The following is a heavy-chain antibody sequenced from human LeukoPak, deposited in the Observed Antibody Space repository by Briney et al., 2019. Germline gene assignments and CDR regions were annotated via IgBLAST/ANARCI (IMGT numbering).Heavy chain of an antibody. CDR1: GGSFSGYF. D-gene: IGHD3-3*01. J-gene: IGHJ6*02. V-gene: IGHV4-34*01. Sequence: SETLSLTCAVNGGSFSGYFWSWIRQPPGKGLEWIGEIKHSGSTYYNASLKSRITISVDTSKRQFSLRMNSVTAADTAVYFCAGYYSSIYGMDVWGQGTSVTVSS. CDR3: AGYYSSIYGMDV. CDR2: IKHSGST.